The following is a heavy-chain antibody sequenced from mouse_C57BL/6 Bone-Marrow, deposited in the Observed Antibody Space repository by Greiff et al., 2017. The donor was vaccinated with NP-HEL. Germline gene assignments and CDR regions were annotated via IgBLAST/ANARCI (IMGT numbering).Heavy chain of an antibody. Sequence: VQLQQSGPELVKPGASVKISCKASGYSFTSYYIHWVKQRPGQGLEWIGWIYPGSGNTKYNEKFKGKATLTADTSSSTAYMQLSSLTSEDSAVYYCARQGLRLLWFAYWGQETLVTVSA. CDR2: IYPGSGNT. CDR1: GYSFTSYY. J-gene: IGHJ3*01. V-gene: IGHV1-66*01. D-gene: IGHD3-2*02. CDR3: ARQGLRLLWFAY.